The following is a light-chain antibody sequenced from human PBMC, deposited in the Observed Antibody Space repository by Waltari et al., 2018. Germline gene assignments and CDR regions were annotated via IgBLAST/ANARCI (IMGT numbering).Light chain of an antibody. J-gene: IGKJ1*01. Sequence: EIVLTQSPGTLSVSPGERITLSCRASHSVNSNYMSWYQQRPGQTPKLLIYAASIRATGVPDRFSGSGSGTDFTLTISRLEPEDFAVYYCQQFSTSPGTFGQRTRVEIQ. CDR3: QQFSTSPGT. CDR2: AAS. V-gene: IGKV3-20*01. CDR1: HSVNSNY.